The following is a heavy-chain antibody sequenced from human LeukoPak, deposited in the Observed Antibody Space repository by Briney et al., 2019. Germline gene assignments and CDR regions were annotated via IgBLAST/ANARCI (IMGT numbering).Heavy chain of an antibody. CDR3: ASAGHDGIGYKVC. CDR1: CGSISSSNW. V-gene: IGHV4-4*02. CDR2: IYHSGSA. D-gene: IGHD3-22*01. Sequence: SETLSLTCAVSCGSISSSNWWSWVRQPPGKGLEWIGEIYHSGSANYNPSLKSRVTISVDKSKNQFSLRLSSVTAADTAVYYCASAGHDGIGYKVCWGQGTLVTVSS. J-gene: IGHJ4*02.